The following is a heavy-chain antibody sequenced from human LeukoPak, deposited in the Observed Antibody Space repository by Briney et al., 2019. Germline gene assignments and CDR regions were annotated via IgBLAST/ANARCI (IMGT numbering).Heavy chain of an antibody. J-gene: IGHJ4*02. CDR1: GYTFTTYT. Sequence: ASVKVSCKASGYTFTTYTMHWVRQAPGQRLEWMGWINAGDDNTNYSQKFQGRVTITRDTSASTAYMELSSLRSEDTAVYFCARDRYYGSGSSYYFDYWGQGTLVTVSS. V-gene: IGHV1-3*01. CDR3: ARDRYYGSGSSYYFDY. D-gene: IGHD3-10*01. CDR2: INAGDDNT.